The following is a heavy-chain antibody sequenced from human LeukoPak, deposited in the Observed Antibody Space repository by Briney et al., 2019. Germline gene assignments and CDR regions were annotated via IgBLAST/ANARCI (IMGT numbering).Heavy chain of an antibody. Sequence: SETLSLTCTVSGGSIGSGSYYWSWIRQPAGKGLEWIGEINYSGSTNYNPSLKSRVTISVDTSKNQFSLKLTSVTAADTAMYYCARSGQLDSWGQGTLVTVSS. D-gene: IGHD1-1*01. CDR3: ARSGQLDS. J-gene: IGHJ4*02. CDR1: GGSIGSGSYY. CDR2: INYSGST. V-gene: IGHV4-61*10.